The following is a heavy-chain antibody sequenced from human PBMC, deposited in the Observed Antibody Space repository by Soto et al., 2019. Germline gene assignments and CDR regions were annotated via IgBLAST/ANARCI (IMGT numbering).Heavy chain of an antibody. CDR3: ASGSGWYNYGMDV. J-gene: IGHJ6*02. CDR2: INPSGGST. V-gene: IGHV1-46*01. Sequence: ASVKVSCKASGGTFSSYTISWVRQAPGQGLEWMGIINPSGGSTSYAQKFQGRVTMTRDTSTSTVYMELSSLRSEDTAVYYCASGSGWYNYGMDVWGQGTTVTVSS. D-gene: IGHD3-10*01. CDR1: GGTFSSYT.